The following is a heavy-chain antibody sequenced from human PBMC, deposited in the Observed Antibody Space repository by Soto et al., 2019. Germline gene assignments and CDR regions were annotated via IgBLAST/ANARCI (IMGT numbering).Heavy chain of an antibody. J-gene: IGHJ4*02. D-gene: IGHD1-26*01. CDR2: ISGSGGST. V-gene: IGHV3-23*01. Sequence: GGSLRLSCAASGFTFSSYAMSWVRQAPGKGLEWVSAISGSGGSTYYADSVKGRFTISRDNSKNTLYLQMNSLRAEDTALYYCAKEGGGGSYYFDWPFETSATDYWGQGTLVTVSS. CDR3: AKEGGGGSYYFDWPFETSATDY. CDR1: GFTFSSYA.